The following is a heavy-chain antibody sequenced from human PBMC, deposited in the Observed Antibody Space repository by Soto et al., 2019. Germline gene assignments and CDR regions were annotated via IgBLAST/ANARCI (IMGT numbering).Heavy chain of an antibody. CDR3: ARRHYYGSD. J-gene: IGHJ4*02. D-gene: IGHD3-10*01. Sequence: EVQLVESGGGLVQPGGSLRLSCAASGFSVSSNYMYWVRQAPGKGLECVTLIYSGGSTDHADSVKDRFTISRDNSKNTVYLQMNSLRAEDTAVYYCARRHYYGSDWGQGTLVTVSS. CDR2: IYSGGST. CDR1: GFSVSSNY. V-gene: IGHV3-66*04.